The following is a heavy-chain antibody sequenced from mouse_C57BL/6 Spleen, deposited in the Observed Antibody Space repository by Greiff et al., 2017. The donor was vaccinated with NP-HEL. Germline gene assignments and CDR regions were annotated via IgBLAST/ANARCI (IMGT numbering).Heavy chain of an antibody. CDR1: GFTFSDYY. D-gene: IGHD2-5*01. CDR2: ISNGGGST. CDR3: ARSPYYSNYPFGY. V-gene: IGHV5-12*01. Sequence: DVKLQESGGGLVQPGGSLKLSCAASGFTFSDYYMYWVRQTPEKRLEWVAYISNGGGSTYYPDTVKGRFTISRDNAKNTLYLQMSRLKSEDTAMYYCARSPYYSNYPFGYWGQGTTLTVSS. J-gene: IGHJ2*01.